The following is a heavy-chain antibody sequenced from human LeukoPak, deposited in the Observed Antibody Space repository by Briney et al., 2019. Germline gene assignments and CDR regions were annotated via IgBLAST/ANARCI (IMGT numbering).Heavy chain of an antibody. D-gene: IGHD5-24*01. V-gene: IGHV3-13*01. J-gene: IGHJ3*02. Sequence: GGSLRLSCAASGFTFSSYDMHWVRQATGKGLEWVSAIGTAGDTYYPGSVKGRFTISRENAKNSLYLQMNSLRAGDTAVYYCARADRKDGYKSAFDIWGQGTMVTVSS. CDR1: GFTFSSYD. CDR3: ARADRKDGYKSAFDI. CDR2: IGTAGDT.